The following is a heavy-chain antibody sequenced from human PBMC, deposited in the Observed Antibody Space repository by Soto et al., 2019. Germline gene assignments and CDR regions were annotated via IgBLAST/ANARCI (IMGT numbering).Heavy chain of an antibody. CDR2: PYYSGTS. CDR1: GGSIRVQSYY. J-gene: IGHJ5*02. D-gene: IGHD1-20*01. V-gene: IGHV4-39*01. Sequence: PSETLSLTCTVSGGSIRVQSYYWTWIRQTPGKGLEWVGSPYYSGTSYFNPALKGRVTISVDTSTNQFSLRLTSVTAADTAVYYCTRRYNWNVYYFDPWGQGTLVTVSS. CDR3: TRRYNWNVYYFDP.